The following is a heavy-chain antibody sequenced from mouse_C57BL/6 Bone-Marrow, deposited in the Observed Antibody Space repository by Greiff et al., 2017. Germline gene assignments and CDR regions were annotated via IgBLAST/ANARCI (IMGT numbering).Heavy chain of an antibody. Sequence: VKLVESGAELARPGASVKLSCKASGYTFTSYGISWVKQRTGQGLEWIGEIYPRSGNTYYNEKFKGKATLTADKSSSTAYMELRSLTSEDSAVYFWARGDGYWGQGTTLTVSS. CDR1: GYTFTSYG. V-gene: IGHV1-81*01. CDR3: ARGDGY. CDR2: IYPRSGNT. J-gene: IGHJ2*01.